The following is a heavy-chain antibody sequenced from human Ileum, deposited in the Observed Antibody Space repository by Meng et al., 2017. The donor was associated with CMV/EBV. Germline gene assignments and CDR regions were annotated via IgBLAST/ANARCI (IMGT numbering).Heavy chain of an antibody. V-gene: IGHV3-66*01. Sequence: VQQVGSGGGLVQPGGSLRLSCAGSGFTVSSNYLSWVRQAPGKGLEWISYMYSGGGTYYADSVKDRFTISRDNSKNTVHLQMNSLRAEDTAVYYCARGMYLDPWGQGMLVTVSS. D-gene: IGHD2-2*01. CDR3: ARGMYLDP. J-gene: IGHJ5*02. CDR2: MYSGGGT. CDR1: GFTVSSNY.